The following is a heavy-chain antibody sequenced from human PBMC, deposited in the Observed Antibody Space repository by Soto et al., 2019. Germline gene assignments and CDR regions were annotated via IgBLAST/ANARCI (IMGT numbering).Heavy chain of an antibody. CDR2: IWYDGSNM. Sequence: VGSLRLSCAASGFNFINTGMHWVRQAPGKGLEWVAVIWYDGSNMFYADSVKGRFTISRDNSKNTLFLQMNSLRGEDTAVYYCGRGIDYGNYAIDYWGQGTLVTVSS. J-gene: IGHJ4*02. CDR1: GFNFINTG. V-gene: IGHV3-33*01. CDR3: GRGIDYGNYAIDY. D-gene: IGHD4-17*01.